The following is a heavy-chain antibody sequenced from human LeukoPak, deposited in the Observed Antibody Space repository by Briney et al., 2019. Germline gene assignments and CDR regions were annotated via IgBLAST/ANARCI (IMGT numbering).Heavy chain of an antibody. D-gene: IGHD6-19*01. CDR3: ARTVAGVGDY. V-gene: IGHV4-39*01. CDR2: IYYSGST. CDR1: GGSIISSSYY. Sequence: SETLSLTCTDSGGSIISSSYYWGWIRQPPGKGLEWIGSIYYSGSTYYNLSLKSRVTISVDTSKNQFSLKLSSVTAADTAVYYCARTVAGVGDYWGQGTLVTVSS. J-gene: IGHJ4*02.